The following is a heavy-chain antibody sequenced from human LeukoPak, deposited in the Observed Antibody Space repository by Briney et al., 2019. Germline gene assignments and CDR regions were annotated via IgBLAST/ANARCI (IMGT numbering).Heavy chain of an antibody. V-gene: IGHV4-30-4*01. CDR3: ARGFRSYDILTGYLPPAYFDL. CDR2: IYDSGST. Sequence: SETLSLTCTVSGGSISSGYYYWSWIRQPPGKGLEWIGYIYDSGSTYYNPSLKSRVTISVDTSKNQFSLTLSSVTAADTAVYYCARGFRSYDILTGYLPPAYFDLWGRGTLVTVSS. CDR1: GGSISSGYYY. D-gene: IGHD3-9*01. J-gene: IGHJ2*01.